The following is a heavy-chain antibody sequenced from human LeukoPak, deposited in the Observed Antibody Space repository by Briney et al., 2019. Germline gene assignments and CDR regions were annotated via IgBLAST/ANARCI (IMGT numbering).Heavy chain of an antibody. CDR1: GFTFSDYY. CDR2: ISSSGSTI. D-gene: IGHD6-19*01. CDR3: ARDLVAVAGIFKGAFDI. V-gene: IGHV3-11*01. J-gene: IGHJ3*02. Sequence: GGSLRLSCAASGFTFSDYYMSWIRQAPGKGLEWVSYISSSGSTIYYADSVKGRFTISRDNAKNSLYLQMNSLRAEDTAVYYCARDLVAVAGIFKGAFDIWGQGTMVTVSS.